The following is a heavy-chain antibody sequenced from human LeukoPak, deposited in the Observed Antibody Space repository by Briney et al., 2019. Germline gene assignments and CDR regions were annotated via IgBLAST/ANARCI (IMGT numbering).Heavy chain of an antibody. D-gene: IGHD2-2*01. CDR3: ARHERCSSINCIYNWFDP. Sequence: SETLSLTCTVSGGSISSGSYYWSWIRQPAGKGLEWIGRIYTSGSTNYNPSLKSRVTISVDTSKNQFSLNLRSVTAADTAVYYCARHERCSSINCIYNWFDPWGQGTLVIVSS. J-gene: IGHJ5*02. CDR1: GGSISSGSYY. V-gene: IGHV4-61*02. CDR2: IYTSGST.